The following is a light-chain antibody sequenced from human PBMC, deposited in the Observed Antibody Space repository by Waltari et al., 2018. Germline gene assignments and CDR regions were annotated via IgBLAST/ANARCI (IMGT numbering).Light chain of an antibody. CDR3: QHYNGYPIT. V-gene: IGKV1-5*03. Sequence: DIQMTQSPSPLSESIGDRVTITCRASQSISSWLAWYHQKPGKAPKILISKASSLESGVPSRLSGSGSGTEFTLTISSLQPDDFGTYFCQHYNGYPITFGQGTKVEIK. J-gene: IGKJ2*01. CDR2: KAS. CDR1: QSISSW.